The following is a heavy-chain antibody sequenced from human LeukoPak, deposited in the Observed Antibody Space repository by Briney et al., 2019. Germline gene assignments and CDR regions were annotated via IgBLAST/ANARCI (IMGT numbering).Heavy chain of an antibody. CDR2: INHSGST. V-gene: IGHV4-34*01. Sequence: TSETLSLTCAVYGGSFSGYYWSWIRQPPGKGLEWIGEINHSGSTNYNPSLKSRVTISVDTSKNQFSLKLSSVTAADTAVYYCARGGYSYGSPFDCWGQGTLVTVSS. D-gene: IGHD5-18*01. CDR3: ARGGYSYGSPFDC. CDR1: GGSFSGYY. J-gene: IGHJ4*02.